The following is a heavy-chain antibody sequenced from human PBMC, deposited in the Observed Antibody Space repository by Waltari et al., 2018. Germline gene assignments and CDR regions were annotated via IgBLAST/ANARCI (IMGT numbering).Heavy chain of an antibody. V-gene: IGHV4-34*01. CDR1: GGSFSGYY. D-gene: IGHD1-26*01. Sequence: QVQLQQWGAGLLKPSETLSLTCAVYGGSFSGYYWSWIRQPPGKGLEWIGEINHSGSTNYNPSLKSRVTISVDTSKNQFSLKLSSVTAADTAVYYCAVGATLSYYFDYWGQGTLVTVSS. CDR3: AVGATLSYYFDY. CDR2: INHSGST. J-gene: IGHJ4*02.